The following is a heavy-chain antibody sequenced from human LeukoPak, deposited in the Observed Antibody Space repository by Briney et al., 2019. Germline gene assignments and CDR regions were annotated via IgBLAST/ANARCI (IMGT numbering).Heavy chain of an antibody. CDR3: ARPRAPVTRISSFDI. V-gene: IGHV3-66*03. J-gene: IGHJ3*02. Sequence: GGSLRLSCTVSGLTVSSNSMSWVRQAPGKGLEWVSFIYSDNTHYSDSVKGRFTISRDNSKNTLYLQMSSLRADDTAVYYCARPRAPVTRISSFDIWGQGTMVTVSS. CDR2: IYSDNT. D-gene: IGHD4-17*01. CDR1: GLTVSSNS.